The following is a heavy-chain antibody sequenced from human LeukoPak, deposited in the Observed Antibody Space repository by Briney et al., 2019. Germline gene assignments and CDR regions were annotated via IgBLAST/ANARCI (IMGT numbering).Heavy chain of an antibody. J-gene: IGHJ6*04. V-gene: IGHV1-18*04. CDR3: ARFAQLWLRYYYGMDV. Sequence: GASVTVSCTASGYTSTSYGISWVRQAPGQGLEWMGWISAYNGNTNYAQKLQGRVTMTTDTSTSTAYMELRSLRSDDTAVYYCARFAQLWLRYYYGMDVWGKGTTVTVSS. CDR2: ISAYNGNT. CDR1: GYTSTSYG. D-gene: IGHD5-18*01.